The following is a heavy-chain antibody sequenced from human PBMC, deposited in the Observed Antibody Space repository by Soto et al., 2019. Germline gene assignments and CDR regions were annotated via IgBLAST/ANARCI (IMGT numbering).Heavy chain of an antibody. CDR1: GFTFADYA. V-gene: IGHV3-9*01. CDR2: ISWNSGSI. CDR3: AKDFDHIYGRDV. J-gene: IGHJ6*02. Sequence: EVQLVDSGGGLVQPGRSLRLSCVASGFTFADYAMHWVRQAPGSGLEWVSGISWNSGSIGYADSVKGRFTIPRDNAKNSLYLQMNSLRAEDTALYYCAKDFDHIYGRDVWGQGTAITFSS.